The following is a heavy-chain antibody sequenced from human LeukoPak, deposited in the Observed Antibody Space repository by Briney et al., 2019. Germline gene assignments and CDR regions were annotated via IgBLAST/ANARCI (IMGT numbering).Heavy chain of an antibody. J-gene: IGHJ4*02. Sequence: GGSLRLSCAASGFTFSSYAMSWVRQAPGKGLEWVSAISGSGGSTYYADSVKGRFTITRDNSKNTLYLQMNSLRAEDTAVYYCAKDDWLSSAFDYWGQGTLVTVSS. CDR2: ISGSGGST. CDR3: AKDDWLSSAFDY. V-gene: IGHV3-23*01. CDR1: GFTFSSYA. D-gene: IGHD3-9*01.